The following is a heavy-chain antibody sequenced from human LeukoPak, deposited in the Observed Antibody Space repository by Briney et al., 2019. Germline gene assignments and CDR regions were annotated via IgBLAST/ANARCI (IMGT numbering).Heavy chain of an antibody. V-gene: IGHV3-53*01. Sequence: SGGSLRLSGAASGFTVSSNYMSWVLQAPGKGLEWVSVIYSGGSTYYADSVKGRFTISRDNSKNTLYLQMNSLRAEDTAVYYCARDVVATTPHYAFDIWGQGTMVTVSS. CDR2: IYSGGST. CDR1: GFTVSSNY. CDR3: ARDVVATTPHYAFDI. J-gene: IGHJ3*02. D-gene: IGHD5-12*01.